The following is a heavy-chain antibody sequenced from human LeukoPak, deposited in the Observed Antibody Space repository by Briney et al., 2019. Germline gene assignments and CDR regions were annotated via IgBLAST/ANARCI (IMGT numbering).Heavy chain of an antibody. Sequence: SETLSLTCTVSGGSISSYYWSWIRQPPGKGLEGIGYIYYSGSTNYNPSLKSRVTISVDTSKNQFSLKLSSVPAADTAVYYCARSVTDGNYDYWGQGTLVTVSS. D-gene: IGHD2-15*01. J-gene: IGHJ4*02. CDR3: ARSVTDGNYDY. CDR1: GGSISSYY. CDR2: IYYSGST. V-gene: IGHV4-59*01.